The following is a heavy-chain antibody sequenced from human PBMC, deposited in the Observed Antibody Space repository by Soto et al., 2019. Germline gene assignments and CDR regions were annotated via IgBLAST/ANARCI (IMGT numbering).Heavy chain of an antibody. CDR1: GGTFSSYT. D-gene: IGHD3-22*01. CDR3: ARDEDYYDSSGSKFDY. Sequence: QVQLVQSGAEVKKPGSSVKVSCKASGGTFSSYTISWVRQAPGQGLEWMGRIIPILGIANYAQKFQGRVTITADKSTSTAYMELSSLRSEGTAVYYCARDEDYYDSSGSKFDYWGQGTLVTVSS. V-gene: IGHV1-69*08. CDR2: IIPILGIA. J-gene: IGHJ4*02.